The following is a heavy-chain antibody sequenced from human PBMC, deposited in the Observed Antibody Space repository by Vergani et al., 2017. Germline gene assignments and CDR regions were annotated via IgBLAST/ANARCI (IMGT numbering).Heavy chain of an antibody. CDR3: ASTVYSSSWYSPRRRATGTSYFDY. CDR2: IIPIFGTA. J-gene: IGHJ4*02. D-gene: IGHD6-13*01. CDR1: GGTFSSYA. Sequence: QVQLVQSGAEVKKPGSSVKVSCKASGGTFSSYAISWVRQAPGQGLEWMGGIIPIFGTANYAQKFQGRVTITADESTGTAYMELSSLRSEDTAVYYCASTVYSSSWYSPRRRATGTSYFDYWGQGTLVTVSS. V-gene: IGHV1-69*01.